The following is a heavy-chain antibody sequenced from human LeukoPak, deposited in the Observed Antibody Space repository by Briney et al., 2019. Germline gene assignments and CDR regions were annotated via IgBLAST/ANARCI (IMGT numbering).Heavy chain of an antibody. Sequence: GGSLRLSCAASGFTFSSYGMHWVRQAPGKGLEWVAVIWYDGSNKYYADSVKGRFTISRDNPKNTLYLQMNSLRAEDTAVYYCARDMHLGSGWYFGWFDPWGQGTLVTVSS. CDR1: GFTFSSYG. CDR2: IWYDGSNK. CDR3: ARDMHLGSGWYFGWFDP. J-gene: IGHJ5*02. V-gene: IGHV3-33*01. D-gene: IGHD6-19*01.